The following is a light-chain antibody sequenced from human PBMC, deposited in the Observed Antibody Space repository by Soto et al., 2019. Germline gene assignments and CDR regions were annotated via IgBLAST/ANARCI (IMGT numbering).Light chain of an antibody. CDR3: QVWDSSTHNYV. V-gene: IGLV3-9*01. Sequence: SYELTQPLSVSVALGQTARITCGGNNIGSKNVHWYQQKPGQAPVLVIYRDSNRPSGIPERFSGSNSGNTATLTISRAQAGDEADYYCQVWDSSTHNYVFGTGTQLTVL. J-gene: IGLJ1*01. CDR1: NIGSKN. CDR2: RDS.